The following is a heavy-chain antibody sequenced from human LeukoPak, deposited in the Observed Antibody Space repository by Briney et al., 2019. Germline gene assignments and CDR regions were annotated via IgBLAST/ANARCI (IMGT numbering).Heavy chain of an antibody. CDR1: GGPINSYY. CDR3: AREDTAMVRTAFDI. CDR2: IYYSGST. Sequence: KPSETLSLTCTVSGGPINSYYWSWIRQPPGKGLEWIGYIYYSGSTNYNPSLKSRVTISVDTSKNQFSLKLSSATAADTAVYFCAREDTAMVRTAFDIWGQGTMVTVSS. D-gene: IGHD5-18*01. V-gene: IGHV4-59*01. J-gene: IGHJ3*02.